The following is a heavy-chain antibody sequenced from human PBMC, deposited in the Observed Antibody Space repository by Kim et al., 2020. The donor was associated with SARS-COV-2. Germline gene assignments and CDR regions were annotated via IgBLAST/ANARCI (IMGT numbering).Heavy chain of an antibody. J-gene: IGHJ6*02. CDR3: ARGVYVGMDV. CDR2: T. V-gene: IGHV1-18*01. D-gene: IGHD3-16*01. Sequence: TNYAQKLQGRVTMTTDTSTSTAYMELRSLRSDDTAVYYCARGVYVGMDVWGQGTTVTVSS.